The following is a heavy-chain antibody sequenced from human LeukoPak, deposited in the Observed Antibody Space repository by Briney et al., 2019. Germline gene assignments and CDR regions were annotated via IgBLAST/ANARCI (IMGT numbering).Heavy chain of an antibody. CDR1: GFTFSTYW. Sequence: PGGSLRLSCAASGFTFSTYWMSWVRQAPGKGLEWVANINQDGSEKYYVDSVKGRFTVSRDNAKNSLYLQMNSLRAEDTAVYYCARNYGGKGFDIWGQGTVVTVSS. CDR3: ARNYGGKGFDI. CDR2: INQDGSEK. D-gene: IGHD4-23*01. J-gene: IGHJ3*02. V-gene: IGHV3-7*01.